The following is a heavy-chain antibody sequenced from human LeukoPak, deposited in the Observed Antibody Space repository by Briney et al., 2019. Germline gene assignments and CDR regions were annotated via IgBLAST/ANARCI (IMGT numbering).Heavy chain of an antibody. Sequence: GGFLRLSCAASGFTFSSYGMHWVRQAPGKGLEWVAVISYDGSNKYYADSVKGRFTISRDNSKNTLYLQMNSLKAEDTAVYYCARDLAWDPVNYFDYWGQGTLVTVSS. CDR1: GFTFSSYG. D-gene: IGHD4-11*01. CDR3: ARDLAWDPVNYFDY. CDR2: ISYDGSNK. V-gene: IGHV3-30*19. J-gene: IGHJ4*02.